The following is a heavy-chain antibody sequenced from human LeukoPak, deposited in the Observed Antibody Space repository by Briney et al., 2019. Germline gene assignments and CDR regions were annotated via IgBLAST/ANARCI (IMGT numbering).Heavy chain of an antibody. Sequence: GASVKVSCKASGYTFTGYYMHWVRQAPGQGLEWMGWINPNSGGTNYAQKFQGRVTMTRDTSISTAYMELSRLRSDDTAVYYCARDGVGNDFWSGYYTLYYFDYWGQGTLVTVSS. J-gene: IGHJ4*02. D-gene: IGHD3-3*01. CDR3: ARDGVGNDFWSGYYTLYYFDY. CDR1: GYTFTGYY. CDR2: INPNSGGT. V-gene: IGHV1-2*02.